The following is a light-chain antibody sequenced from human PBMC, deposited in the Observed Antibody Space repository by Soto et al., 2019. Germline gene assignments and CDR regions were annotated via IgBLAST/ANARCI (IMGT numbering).Light chain of an antibody. V-gene: IGLV2-14*01. Sequence: QSALTQPASVSGSPGQSITISCTGTSDDVGGYDYVSWYQHHPGKVPKLMIYEVNYRPAGVSNRFSGSKSGNTAFLTISGLQAEDEADYYCSSYTSSSSLLFGGGTQLTVL. J-gene: IGLJ2*01. CDR2: EVN. CDR1: SDDVGGYDY. CDR3: SSYTSSSSLL.